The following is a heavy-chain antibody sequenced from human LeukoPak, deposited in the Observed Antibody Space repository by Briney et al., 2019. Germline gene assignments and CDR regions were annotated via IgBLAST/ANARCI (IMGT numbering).Heavy chain of an antibody. J-gene: IGHJ6*03. V-gene: IGHV3-7*01. CDR3: ARESSGWYAYYYYYMDV. Sequence: GRSLRLSCAASGFTFSRYWMSWVRQAPGKGLEWVANIKQGGSAKYYVDSVKGRLTISRDNAKNSLYLQMNSLRAQDTAVYYCARESSGWYAYYYYYMDVWGKGTTVTISS. CDR1: GFTFSRYW. D-gene: IGHD6-19*01. CDR2: IKQGGSAK.